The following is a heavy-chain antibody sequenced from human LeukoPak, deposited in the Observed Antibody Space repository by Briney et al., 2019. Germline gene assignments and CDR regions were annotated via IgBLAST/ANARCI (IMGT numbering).Heavy chain of an antibody. CDR3: ATTRGFDY. CDR2: IKEDGGEK. CDR1: GFTFSRYW. V-gene: IGHV3-7*03. Sequence: GGPLRLSCAASGFTFSRYWMSWVRQTPGKGLEWVANIKEDGGEKYYVDSVKGRFTISRDNAKSSLFLQMNSLRTEDTAVYYCATTRGFDYWGQGTLVTVSS. D-gene: IGHD1-1*01. J-gene: IGHJ4*02.